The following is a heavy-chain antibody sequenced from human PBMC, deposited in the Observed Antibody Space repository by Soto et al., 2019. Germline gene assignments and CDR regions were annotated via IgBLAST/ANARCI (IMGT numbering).Heavy chain of an antibody. V-gene: IGHV3-15*04. Sequence: EVQLVESGGGLVKPGGSLRLSCAASGFIFTDAWMNWVRQAPGKGLEWVGRIESKSAGGTTEYAAPVKGRFIISRDDSKNMLYLQMNSLKIDDTAVYYCTTGWSSTDYWGQGTLVTVSS. CDR3: TTGWSSTDY. J-gene: IGHJ4*02. D-gene: IGHD6-13*01. CDR2: IESKSAGGTT. CDR1: GFIFTDAW.